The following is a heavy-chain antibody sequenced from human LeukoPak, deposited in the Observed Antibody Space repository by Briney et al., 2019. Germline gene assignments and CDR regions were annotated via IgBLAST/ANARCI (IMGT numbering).Heavy chain of an antibody. CDR1: GGSFSGYY. Sequence: SETLSLTCAVYGGSFSGYYWSWIRQPPGKGLEWIGEINHSGSTNYNPSLKSRVTISVDTSKNQFSLKLSSVTAADTAVYYCARDLYSGYDWGFDFYYYMDVWGKGTTVTVSS. D-gene: IGHD5-12*01. V-gene: IGHV4-34*01. CDR2: INHSGST. J-gene: IGHJ6*03. CDR3: ARDLYSGYDWGFDFYYYMDV.